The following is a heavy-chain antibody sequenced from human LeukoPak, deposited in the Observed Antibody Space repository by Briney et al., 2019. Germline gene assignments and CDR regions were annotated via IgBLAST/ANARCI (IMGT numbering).Heavy chain of an antibody. V-gene: IGHV3-23*01. CDR3: AKDMQTSGNAHYGMDV. Sequence: GGSLRLSCAASGFTFSSYAMSWVRQAPGKGLEWVSAISGSGGSTYYADSVKGRFTISRDNSKNTLYLQMNSLRAEDTALYYCAKDMQTSGNAHYGMDVWGQGTTVTVSS. D-gene: IGHD2-2*01. CDR1: GFTFSSYA. CDR2: ISGSGGST. J-gene: IGHJ6*02.